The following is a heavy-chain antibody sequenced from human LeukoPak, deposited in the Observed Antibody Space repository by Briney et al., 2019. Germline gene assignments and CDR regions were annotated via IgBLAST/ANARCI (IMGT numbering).Heavy chain of an antibody. J-gene: IGHJ4*02. CDR2: IYYSGST. CDR3: ATTKASNWHLTVSPLDF. D-gene: IGHD1-7*01. Sequence: SETLSLTCTVSGGSISSYSWGWIRQPPGKGLEWIGYIYYSGSTNYNPSLKSRLTISVDTSKNQFSLNLSSVTAADTAVYYCATTKASNWHLTVSPLDFWGQGTLVSVSS. V-gene: IGHV4-59*08. CDR1: GGSISSYS.